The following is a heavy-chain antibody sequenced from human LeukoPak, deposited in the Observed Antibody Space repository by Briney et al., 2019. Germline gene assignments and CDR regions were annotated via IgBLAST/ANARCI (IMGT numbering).Heavy chain of an antibody. Sequence: SETLSLTCTVSGGSISSSSYYWGWIRQPPGKGLEWIGIIYYSGSTYYNPSLKSRVTISVDTSKNQFSLKLSSVAAADTAVYYCARLTIFGVVINYWGQGTLVTVSS. V-gene: IGHV4-39*01. CDR3: ARLTIFGVVINY. CDR2: IYYSGST. CDR1: GGSISSSSYY. D-gene: IGHD3-3*01. J-gene: IGHJ4*02.